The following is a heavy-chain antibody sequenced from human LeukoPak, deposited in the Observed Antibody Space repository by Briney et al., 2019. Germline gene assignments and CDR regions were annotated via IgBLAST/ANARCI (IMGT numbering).Heavy chain of an antibody. D-gene: IGHD3-10*01. CDR1: GFSLSTSGVG. V-gene: IGHV2-5*02. CDR3: AHTRRHRTIWFGELFKRKYNWFDP. Sequence: ESGPTLAKPTQTLTLTCTFSGFSLSTSGVGVGWIRQPPGKALEWLALIYWDDDKRYSPSLKSRLTITKDTSKNQVVLTMTNMDPVDTATYYCAHTRRHRTIWFGELFKRKYNWFDPWGQGTLVTVSS. CDR2: IYWDDDK. J-gene: IGHJ5*02.